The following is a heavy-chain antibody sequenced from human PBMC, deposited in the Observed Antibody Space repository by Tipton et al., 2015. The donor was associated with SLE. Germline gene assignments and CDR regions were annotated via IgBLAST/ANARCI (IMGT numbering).Heavy chain of an antibody. Sequence: TLSLTCIVSGGSIKNHYWSWIRQAPGMGLEWIGYLYYSGGTNYNPSLNSRVTMSVDTSKNQFSLKLTSLTAADTALYYCARNKAVAGTVIEYWGPGTLVTVSS. D-gene: IGHD6-19*01. V-gene: IGHV4-59*11. CDR2: LYYSGGT. CDR3: ARNKAVAGTVIEY. J-gene: IGHJ4*02. CDR1: GGSIKNHY.